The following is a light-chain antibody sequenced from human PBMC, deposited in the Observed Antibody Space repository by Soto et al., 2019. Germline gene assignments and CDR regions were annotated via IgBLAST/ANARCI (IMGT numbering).Light chain of an antibody. CDR3: LQDHSYPWT. V-gene: IGKV1-6*01. Sequence: AVQVTQTPSSLSASVGDTVTITCRASEDIRFDVAWYQQKSGRAPRLLIYTSSHRQSGVPSRFSGSASGTEFRLTISRLLPDDLAVYYCLQDHSYPWTFGQGTK. CDR1: EDIRFD. J-gene: IGKJ1*01. CDR2: TSS.